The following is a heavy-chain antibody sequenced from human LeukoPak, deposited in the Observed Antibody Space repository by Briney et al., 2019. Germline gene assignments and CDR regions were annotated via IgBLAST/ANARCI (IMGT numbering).Heavy chain of an antibody. CDR1: GDSVSSNSAA. CDR3: ARGDIAVAGTSYYYYYGMDV. D-gene: IGHD6-19*01. V-gene: IGHV6-1*01. Sequence: SQTLSLTCAISGDSVSSNSAAWNWIRQSPSRGLEWLGWTYYRSKWYNDYAVSVKSRITINPDTSKNQFSLQLNSVTPEDTAVYYCARGDIAVAGTSYYYYYGMDVWGQGTTVTVSS. J-gene: IGHJ6*02. CDR2: TYYRSKWYN.